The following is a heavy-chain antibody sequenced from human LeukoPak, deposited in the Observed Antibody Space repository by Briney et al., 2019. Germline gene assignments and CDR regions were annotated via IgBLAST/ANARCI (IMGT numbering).Heavy chain of an antibody. CDR3: AKMSSSSNWFDP. CDR1: GGSMSSGGYS. V-gene: IGHV4-30-2*01. CDR2: IYHSGNT. Sequence: SETLSLTCAVSGGSMSSGGYSWSWIRQPPGKGLEFIGYIYHSGNTYYIPSLKSRVTISVDRSKNQLSLKLTSVTAADTAVYFCAKMSSSSNWFDPWGQGILVTVSS. D-gene: IGHD6-6*01. J-gene: IGHJ5*02.